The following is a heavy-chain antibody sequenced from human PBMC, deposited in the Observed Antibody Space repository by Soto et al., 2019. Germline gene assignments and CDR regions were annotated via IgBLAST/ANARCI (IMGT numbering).Heavy chain of an antibody. Sequence: EVQLLESGGGLVQPGGSLRLSCAASGFTFSRYAMSWVRQAPGKGLEWVSAISGSGGSTYYADSVKGRFTISRDNSKNTLYLQMNSLRAEDTAVYYCAKDSSYYDILSGLGVDYWGQGTLVTVSS. CDR2: ISGSGGST. J-gene: IGHJ4*02. CDR1: GFTFSRYA. CDR3: AKDSSYYDILSGLGVDY. D-gene: IGHD3-9*01. V-gene: IGHV3-23*01.